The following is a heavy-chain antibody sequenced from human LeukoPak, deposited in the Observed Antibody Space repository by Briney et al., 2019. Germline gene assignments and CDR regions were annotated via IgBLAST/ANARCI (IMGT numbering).Heavy chain of an antibody. Sequence: PSETLSLTCTVSGGSISSSSYYWGWIRQPPGKGLEWIGSIYYSGSTYYNPSLKSRVTISVDTSKNQLSLKLSSVTAADTAVYYCAKIVAAAGLYYYYYGMDVWGQGTTVTVSS. CDR3: AKIVAAAGLYYYYYGMDV. J-gene: IGHJ6*02. CDR1: GGSISSSSYY. CDR2: IYYSGST. V-gene: IGHV4-39*01. D-gene: IGHD6-13*01.